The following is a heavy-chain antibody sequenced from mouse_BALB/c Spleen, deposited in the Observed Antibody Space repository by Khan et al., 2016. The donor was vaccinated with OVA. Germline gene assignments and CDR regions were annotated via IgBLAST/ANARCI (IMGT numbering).Heavy chain of an antibody. CDR3: ARIKKIVATYFDY. D-gene: IGHD1-1*01. CDR2: TNPTNGRT. Sequence: VQLQQSGAELVKAGASVKMSCKASGYTFTSYWMHWVKQRLGQGLEWFAETNPTNGRTYYKEKFKSKATLTVDKSSSTAYMLLSGPTFEDSAVYYCARIKKIVATYFDYWGQGTTLTGSS. J-gene: IGHJ2*01. CDR1: GYTFTSYW. V-gene: IGHV1S81*02.